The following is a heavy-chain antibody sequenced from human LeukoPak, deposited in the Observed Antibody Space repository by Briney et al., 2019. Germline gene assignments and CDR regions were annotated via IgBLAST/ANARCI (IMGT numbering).Heavy chain of an antibody. CDR2: IKESGSEK. CDR1: GFTFSNYW. Sequence: GGSLTLSCAACGFTFSNYWMNWVRQATGKGLEWVANIKESGSEKYYMDSVKGRFTISRDNAKDSLYLQMNSLRVEDKAGGWGEKGRCRGGTCNNPEFDYWGQGTLVTVSS. J-gene: IGHJ4*02. CDR3: EKGRCRGGTCNNPEFDY. V-gene: IGHV3-7*01. D-gene: IGHD2-15*01.